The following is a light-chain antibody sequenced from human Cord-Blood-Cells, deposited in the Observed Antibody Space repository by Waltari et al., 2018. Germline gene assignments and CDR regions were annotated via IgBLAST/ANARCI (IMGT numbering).Light chain of an antibody. CDR3: QQYNSYLIT. CDR2: KAS. J-gene: IGKJ5*01. Sequence: DIQMTQSPSTLSASVGDRVTITCRASQSISSWLAWYQQKPGKAPKLLIYKASSLESGVPSRFSRSGSGTEFTLTISSLQPDDFATYYCQQYNSYLITFGQGTRLEIK. V-gene: IGKV1-5*03. CDR1: QSISSW.